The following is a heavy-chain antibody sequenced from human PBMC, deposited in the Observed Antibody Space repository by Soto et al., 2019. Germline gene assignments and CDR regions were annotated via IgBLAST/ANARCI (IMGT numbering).Heavy chain of an antibody. D-gene: IGHD2-2*01. V-gene: IGHV3-21*01. CDR3: ARDRPLGYCSSTSCQGHYYGMDV. Sequence: EVQLVESGGGLVKPGGSLRLSCAASGFTFSSYSMNWVRQAPGKGLEWVSSISSSSSYIYYADSVKGRFTISRDNAKNSLYLQMNSLRAEDTAVYYCARDRPLGYCSSTSCQGHYYGMDVWGQGTTVTVAS. CDR1: GFTFSSYS. CDR2: ISSSSSYI. J-gene: IGHJ6*02.